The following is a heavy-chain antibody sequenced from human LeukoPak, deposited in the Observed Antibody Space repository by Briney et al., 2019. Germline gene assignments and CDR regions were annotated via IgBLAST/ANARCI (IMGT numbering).Heavy chain of an antibody. V-gene: IGHV3-20*04. CDR2: INWNGGST. CDR3: ARGAYSGYYDSSGYNDAFDI. J-gene: IGHJ3*02. D-gene: IGHD3-22*01. CDR1: GFTFDDYG. Sequence: GGSLRLSCAASGFTFDDYGMSWVRQAPGKGLEWVSGINWNGGSTGYADSVKGRFTISRDNAKNSLYLQMNSLRAEDTALYYCARGAYSGYYDSSGYNDAFDIWGQGTMVTVSS.